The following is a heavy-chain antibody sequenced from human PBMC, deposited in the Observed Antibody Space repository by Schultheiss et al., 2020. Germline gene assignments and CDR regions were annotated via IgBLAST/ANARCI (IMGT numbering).Heavy chain of an antibody. Sequence: GGSLRLSCAASGFTFSSYSMNWVRQAPGKGLEWVSYISSSSSTIYYADSVKGRFTISRDNAKNSLYLQMNSLRAEDTAVYYCARDLGDYYYYGMDVWGQGTTVTVSS. J-gene: IGHJ6*02. CDR2: ISSSSSTI. V-gene: IGHV3-48*01. D-gene: IGHD3-16*01. CDR1: GFTFSSYS. CDR3: ARDLGDYYYYGMDV.